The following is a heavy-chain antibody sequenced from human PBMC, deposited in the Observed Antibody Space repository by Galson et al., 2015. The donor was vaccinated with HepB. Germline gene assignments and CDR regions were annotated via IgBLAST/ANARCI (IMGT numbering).Heavy chain of an antibody. D-gene: IGHD5-24*01. CDR1: GFTFSRYG. J-gene: IGHJ4*02. CDR2: ITSSSTYI. CDR3: VREAAGWRWRDY. V-gene: IGHV3-21*01. Sequence: SLRLSCAASGFTFSRYGMHWVRQAPGKGLEWVSSITSSSTYIYYADSVKGRFTISRDNAESSLYLHMNSLRAEDTAVYYCVREAAGWRWRDYWGKGTLVTVSS.